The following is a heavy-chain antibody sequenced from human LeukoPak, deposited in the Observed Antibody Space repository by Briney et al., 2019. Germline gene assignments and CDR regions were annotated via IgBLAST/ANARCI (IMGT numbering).Heavy chain of an antibody. Sequence: SETLSRTCTVSGGAISTYYWSWIRQPPGKGLEWIGYIYYSGSTDYNPSLKSRVTISVDTSKNQFSLKLSSVTAADTAVYYCARVVGATQNFDYWGQGTLVTVSS. CDR3: ARVVGATQNFDY. CDR2: IYYSGST. J-gene: IGHJ4*02. V-gene: IGHV4-59*01. D-gene: IGHD1-26*01. CDR1: GGAISTYY.